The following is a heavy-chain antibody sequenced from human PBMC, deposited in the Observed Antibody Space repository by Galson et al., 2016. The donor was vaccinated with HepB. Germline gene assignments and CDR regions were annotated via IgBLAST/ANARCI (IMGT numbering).Heavy chain of an antibody. CDR2: ISGSGGGT. V-gene: IGHV3-23*01. CDR1: GFTFTSYA. Sequence: SLRLSCAASGFTFTSYAFNWVRQAPGRGLEWVSGISGSGGGTYYADAVKGRFTVSRDNSKNTVDLQMDSLRAEDTAVYYCARDSGVTGADDYWGQGTRVTVSA. CDR3: ARDSGVTGADDY. D-gene: IGHD2-8*02. J-gene: IGHJ4*02.